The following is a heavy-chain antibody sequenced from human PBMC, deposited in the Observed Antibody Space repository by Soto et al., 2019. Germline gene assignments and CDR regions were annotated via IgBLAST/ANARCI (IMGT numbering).Heavy chain of an antibody. CDR1: GFTFSSYW. Sequence: EERLVESGGGLVQPGGSLRLSCAASGFTFSSYWMTWVRQAPGKGLEWVANIKKDESKKSYLDSGRGRFTISRDNAKNSLYLQMDSLTAEDTALYYCARDVSPGSSSWYFDAFDLWGQGTMVTVSS. D-gene: IGHD6-13*01. V-gene: IGHV3-7*05. CDR2: IKKDESKK. CDR3: ARDVSPGSSSWYFDAFDL. J-gene: IGHJ3*01.